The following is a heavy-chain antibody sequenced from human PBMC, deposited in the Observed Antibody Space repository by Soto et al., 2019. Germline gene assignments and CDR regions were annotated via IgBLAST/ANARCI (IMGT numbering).Heavy chain of an antibody. CDR1: GFTFSSYS. CDR3: ARDKKWELSFDY. V-gene: IGHV3-21*01. D-gene: IGHD1-26*01. Sequence: EVQLLESGGDLIQPGGSLRLSCAASGFTFSSYSMNWVRQAPGKGLEWVSSISSSSSYIYYADSVKGRFTISRDNAKNSLYLQMNSLRAEDTAVYYCARDKKWELSFDYWGQGTLVTVSS. CDR2: ISSSSSYI. J-gene: IGHJ4*02.